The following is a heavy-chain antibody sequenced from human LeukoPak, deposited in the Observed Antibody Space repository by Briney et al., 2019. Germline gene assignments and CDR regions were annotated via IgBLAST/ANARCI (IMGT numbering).Heavy chain of an antibody. D-gene: IGHD3-22*01. J-gene: IGHJ1*01. CDR3: ARARPPDSSGYYPPEYFQH. CDR1: GFTFSSYW. Sequence: GGSLRLSCAASGFTFSSYWMSWVRQAPGKGLEWVANIEEDGSEKHYVDSVKGRFTISRDNAKNSLYLQMNSLRAEDTAVYYCARARPPDSSGYYPPEYFQHWGQGTLVSASS. V-gene: IGHV3-7*04. CDR2: IEEDGSEK.